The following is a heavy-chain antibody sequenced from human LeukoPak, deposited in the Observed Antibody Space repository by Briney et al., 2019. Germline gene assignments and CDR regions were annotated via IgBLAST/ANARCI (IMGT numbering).Heavy chain of an antibody. D-gene: IGHD6-19*01. V-gene: IGHV3-30*03. CDR1: GFXFSSYG. J-gene: IGHJ5*02. CDR2: ISYDGSFI. CDR3: ARIAVPGKAYNYFDP. Sequence: GRSLRLSCAASGFXFSSYGIHWVRRAPGKGLEWLAVISYDGSFIKYADSVEGRFTISRDNSKNTLYLQMNSLRPEDTAVYCCARIAVPGKAYNYFDPWGQGTLVTVSS.